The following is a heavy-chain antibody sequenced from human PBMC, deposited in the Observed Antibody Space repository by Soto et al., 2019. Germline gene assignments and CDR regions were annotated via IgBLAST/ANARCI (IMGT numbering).Heavy chain of an antibody. D-gene: IGHD6-13*01. CDR1: GFTFSNYG. Sequence: EVQLVQSGGGLVQPGGSLRLSCAASGFTFSNYGLSWVRQTPGMGLEWVSGISGSGGITYYADSVKGRFTLTSDNSKNTLYLKMNSLRAEATAVYYCATRSSSARTPHYWGQGTLVTVSS. V-gene: IGHV3-23*04. CDR3: ATRSSSARTPHY. J-gene: IGHJ4*02. CDR2: ISGSGGIT.